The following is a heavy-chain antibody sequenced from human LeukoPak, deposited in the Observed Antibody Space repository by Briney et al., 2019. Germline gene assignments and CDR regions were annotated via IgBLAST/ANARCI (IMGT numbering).Heavy chain of an antibody. Sequence: ASVKVSCKASGYTFTSYYMHWVRQAPGQGLEWMGLINPSGTNTNYAQKFRGRVTMTKDTSTSTVYMDLSSLRSEDTAMYFCAREESGGYFDYWGQGTLVTVSS. V-gene: IGHV1-46*01. CDR2: INPSGTNT. D-gene: IGHD2-8*02. CDR1: GYTFTSYY. CDR3: AREESGGYFDY. J-gene: IGHJ4*02.